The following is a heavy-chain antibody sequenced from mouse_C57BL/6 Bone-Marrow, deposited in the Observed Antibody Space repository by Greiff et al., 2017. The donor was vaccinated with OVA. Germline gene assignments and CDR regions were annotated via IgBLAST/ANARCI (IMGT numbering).Heavy chain of an antibody. V-gene: IGHV1-81*01. CDR1: GYTFTSYG. CDR2: IHPNSGST. CDR3: ARLRPIAMDY. J-gene: IGHJ4*01. Sequence: VQLQQSGAELARPGASVKLSCKASGYTFTSYGISWVKQRTGQGLEWIGMIHPNSGSTNYNEKFKSKATLTVDKSSSTAYMQLSSLTSEDSAVYYCARLRPIAMDYWGQGTSVTVSS. D-gene: IGHD2-12*01.